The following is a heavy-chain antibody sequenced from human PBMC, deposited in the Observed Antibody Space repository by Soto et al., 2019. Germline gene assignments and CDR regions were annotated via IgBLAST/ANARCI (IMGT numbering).Heavy chain of an antibody. J-gene: IGHJ5*02. V-gene: IGHV1-2*02. CDR1: GYTFTGYY. CDR2: INPNSGGT. Sequence: ASVKVSCKASGYTFTGYYMQWVRQAPGQGLEWMGWINPNSGGTNYAQKFQGRVTMTRDTSISTAYMELSRLRSDDTAVYYCARDPNIVLMVYATWFDPWGQGTLVTVSS. CDR3: ARDPNIVLMVYATWFDP. D-gene: IGHD2-8*01.